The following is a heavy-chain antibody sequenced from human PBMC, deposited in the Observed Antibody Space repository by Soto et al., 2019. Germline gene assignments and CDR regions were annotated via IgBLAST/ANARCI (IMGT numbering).Heavy chain of an antibody. Sequence: ASVKVSCKTSGYTFTSYGISWVRQAPGQGLEWMGWISAYNGNTKYAHKLQGRVTMTTDTSTSTAYMELWSLRSDDTAFYYCARDFGSDLSAPGAVFDYWGQGTQVTGSS. J-gene: IGHJ4*02. V-gene: IGHV1-18*01. CDR3: ARDFGSDLSAPGAVFDY. D-gene: IGHD2-21*02. CDR2: ISAYNGNT. CDR1: GYTFTSYG.